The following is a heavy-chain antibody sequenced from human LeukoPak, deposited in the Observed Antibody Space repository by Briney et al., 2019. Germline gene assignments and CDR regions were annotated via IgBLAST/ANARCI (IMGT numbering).Heavy chain of an antibody. CDR2: IKQDGSEK. J-gene: IGHJ4*02. V-gene: IGHV3-7*01. CDR1: GFTFSSYG. Sequence: GGSLRLSCAASGFTFSSYGMHWVRQAPGKGLEWVASIKQDGSEKYYVDSVKGRFTISRDNAKNSLYLQMNSLRAEDTAVYYCVRNHIAAAGTADYWGQGTLVTVSS. D-gene: IGHD6-13*01. CDR3: VRNHIAAAGTADY.